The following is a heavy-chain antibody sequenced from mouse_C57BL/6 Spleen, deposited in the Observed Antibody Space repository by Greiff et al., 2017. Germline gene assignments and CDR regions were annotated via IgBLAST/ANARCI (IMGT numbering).Heavy chain of an antibody. CDR3: ASSSGLLGAY. Sequence: VQLQQSGAELVRPGTSVKVSCKASGYAFTNYLIEWVKQRPGQGLEWIGVINPGSGGTNYNEKFKGKATLTADKSSSTAYMQLSRLTSEDSAVYFCASSSGLLGAYWGQGTLVTVSA. J-gene: IGHJ3*01. D-gene: IGHD3-2*02. V-gene: IGHV1-54*01. CDR2: INPGSGGT. CDR1: GYAFTNYL.